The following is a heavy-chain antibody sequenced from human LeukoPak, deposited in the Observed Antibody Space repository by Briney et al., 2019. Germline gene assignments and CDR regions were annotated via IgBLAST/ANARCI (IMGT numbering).Heavy chain of an antibody. CDR2: ISGSGYTI. CDR1: GFTFSTYA. J-gene: IGHJ4*02. V-gene: IGHV3-23*01. Sequence: AGGSLRLSCAASGFTFSTYAISWVRQAPGRGLECVASISGSGYTIYYADSVKGRFTISRDNSKNTLYLQVNSLRAEDTAIYYCAKDLRVVGESSAGPLDHWGQGTLVTVSS. D-gene: IGHD2-15*01. CDR3: AKDLRVVGESSAGPLDH.